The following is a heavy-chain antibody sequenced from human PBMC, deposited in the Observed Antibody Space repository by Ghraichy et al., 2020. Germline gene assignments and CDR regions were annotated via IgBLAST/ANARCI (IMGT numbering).Heavy chain of an antibody. Sequence: SQTLSLTCSVSGDSIISDEYYWSWLRQPPGKGLEWIGYIYHNGRTHYNPPLESRVTISVDTSSHRFFLTLNSVTTADTAVYYCAREWGYYGSGSDTFDYWGQGALVTVSS. V-gene: IGHV4-61*08. CDR1: GDSIISDEYY. CDR2: IYHNGRT. J-gene: IGHJ4*02. CDR3: AREWGYYGSGSDTFDY. D-gene: IGHD3-10*01.